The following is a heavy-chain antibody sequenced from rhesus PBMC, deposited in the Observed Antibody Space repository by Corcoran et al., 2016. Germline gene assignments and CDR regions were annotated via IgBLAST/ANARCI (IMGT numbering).Heavy chain of an antibody. CDR2: IYGSSTSP. CDR1: GGSISDSHR. J-gene: IGHJ5-1*01. Sequence: QVQLQESGPGVVKPSETLSLTCAVSGGSISDSHRCSWIRQPPGKGLEWIGYIYGSSTSPTYNPSLKSRVTISKDPSKHQFSLKLSSVTAADTAVYYCARERMGFDVWGPGVLVTVSS. CDR3: ARERMGFDV. D-gene: IGHD3-9*01. V-gene: IGHV4S10*01.